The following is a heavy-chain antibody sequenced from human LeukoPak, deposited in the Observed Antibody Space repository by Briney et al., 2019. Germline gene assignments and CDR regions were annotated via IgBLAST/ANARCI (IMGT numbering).Heavy chain of an antibody. D-gene: IGHD1-7*01. CDR1: GFTLSHYW. Sequence: GGSLRLSCTASGFTLSHYWMKWVRQAPGKGLEWVANIWEDGSQKYYVDSVKGRFTISRENAKNSLYLQMNSLRAEDTAVYYCARGTSTSKIDYWGQGTLVTVSS. CDR2: IWEDGSQK. CDR3: ARGTSTSKIDY. J-gene: IGHJ4*02. V-gene: IGHV3-7*01.